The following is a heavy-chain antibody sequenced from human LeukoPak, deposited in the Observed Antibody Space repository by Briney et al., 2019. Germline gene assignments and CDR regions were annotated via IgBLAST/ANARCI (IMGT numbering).Heavy chain of an antibody. CDR3: ARDPSRSADWLLRSFDY. CDR1: GGTFNNFA. V-gene: IGHV1-69*06. CDR2: IIPIFGTA. D-gene: IGHD2-15*01. Sequence: SVKVSCKASGGTFNNFAVNWVRQAPGLGLERMGRIIPIFGTAKYAQNFEGRVTMTADTSTETVYMELRNLRSEDTAFYYCARDPSRSADWLLRSFDYWGQRTLVTVSS. J-gene: IGHJ4*02.